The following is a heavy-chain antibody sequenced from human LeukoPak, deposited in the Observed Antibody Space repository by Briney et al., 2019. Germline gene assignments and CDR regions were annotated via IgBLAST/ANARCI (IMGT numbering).Heavy chain of an antibody. V-gene: IGHV3-48*01. D-gene: IGHD1-26*01. Sequence: GSLRLSCAASGFTFSNYRMNWVRQAPGKGLEWVSYISSSTSGATIYYADSVRGRFTISRDNAKNSLYLQMNSLRAEDTAVYYCARGTGSYYGHFDYWGQGTLVTVSS. CDR1: GFTFSNYR. CDR3: ARGTGSYYGHFDY. CDR2: ISSSTSGATI. J-gene: IGHJ4*02.